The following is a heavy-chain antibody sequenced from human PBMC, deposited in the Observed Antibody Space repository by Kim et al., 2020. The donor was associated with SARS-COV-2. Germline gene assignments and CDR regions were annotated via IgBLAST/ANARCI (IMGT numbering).Heavy chain of an antibody. D-gene: IGHD2-15*01. CDR3: ARREIVVVVAATLLDAFDI. Sequence: SRVTISVDTSKNQVSLKLSSVTAADTAVYYCARREIVVVVAATLLDAFDIWGQGTMVTVSS. J-gene: IGHJ3*02. V-gene: IGHV4-30-2*05.